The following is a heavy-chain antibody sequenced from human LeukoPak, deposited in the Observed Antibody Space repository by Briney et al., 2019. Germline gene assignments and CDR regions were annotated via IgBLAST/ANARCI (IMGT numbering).Heavy chain of an antibody. D-gene: IGHD1-26*01. V-gene: IGHV3-11*04. Sequence: GGSLTLSCTASGFSFSNAWKSWVRHAPGKGLEWVSCIGSSGSTIYYADSVKGHFTISRDNAKNSLSLQMNSLKPEDTAVYYCATGRSSHHYWGQGTLVSVPS. CDR3: ATGRSSHHY. CDR1: GFSFSNAW. J-gene: IGHJ4*02. CDR2: IGSSGSTI.